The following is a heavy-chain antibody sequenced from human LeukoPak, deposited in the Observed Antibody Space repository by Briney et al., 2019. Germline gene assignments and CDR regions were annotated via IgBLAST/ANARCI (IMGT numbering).Heavy chain of an antibody. J-gene: IGHJ4*02. CDR1: GFTFSSYG. D-gene: IGHD3-22*01. CDR2: ISYDGSNK. Sequence: GGSPRLSCAASGFTFSSYGMHWVRQAPGKGLEWVAVISYDGSNKYYEDSVKGRFTISRDNSKNTLYLQMNSLRAEDTAVYYCAKGRDYDSSGYLDYWGQGTLVTVSS. CDR3: AKGRDYDSSGYLDY. V-gene: IGHV3-30*18.